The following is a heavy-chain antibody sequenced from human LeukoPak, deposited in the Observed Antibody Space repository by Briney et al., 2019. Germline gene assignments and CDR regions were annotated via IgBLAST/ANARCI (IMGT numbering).Heavy chain of an antibody. CDR2: IRYDGSNK. CDR1: GFTFSSYG. CDR3: AKTPSIAAAANLDY. Sequence: GGSLRLSCAASGFTFSSYGMHWVRQAPGKGLEWVAFIRYDGSNKYYADSVKGRFTISRDNSKNTLYLQMNSLRAEDTAVYYCAKTPSIAAAANLDYWGQGTLVTVSS. D-gene: IGHD6-13*01. V-gene: IGHV3-30*02. J-gene: IGHJ4*02.